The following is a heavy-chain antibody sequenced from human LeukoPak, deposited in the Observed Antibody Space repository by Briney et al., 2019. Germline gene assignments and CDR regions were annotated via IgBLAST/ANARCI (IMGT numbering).Heavy chain of an antibody. V-gene: IGHV1-24*01. CDR2: FDPEDGET. CDR3: ATDGKQQLVRTGYYYGMDV. CDR1: GYTLTELS. Sequence: ASVTVSFTVSGYTLTELSMHWVRQAPGKGLEWMGGFDPEDGETIYAQKFQGRVTMTEDTSTDTAYMELSSLRSEDTAVYYCATDGKQQLVRTGYYYGMDVWGQGTTVTVSS. J-gene: IGHJ6*02. D-gene: IGHD6-13*01.